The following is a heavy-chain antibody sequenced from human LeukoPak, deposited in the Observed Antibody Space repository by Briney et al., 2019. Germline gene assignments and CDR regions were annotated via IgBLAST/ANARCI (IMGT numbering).Heavy chain of an antibody. J-gene: IGHJ4*02. CDR2: ISYDGSNK. CDR3: GRGSVGFGELNY. D-gene: IGHD3-10*01. CDR1: AFTFSSYS. Sequence: PGGSLRLSCAASAFTFSSYSMNWVRQAPGKGLEWVAVISYDGSNKFYADSVKGRFTLSRDNSKNTLYLQMNSLRIEDTAVYYCGRGSVGFGELNYWGQGTLVTVSS. V-gene: IGHV3-30*03.